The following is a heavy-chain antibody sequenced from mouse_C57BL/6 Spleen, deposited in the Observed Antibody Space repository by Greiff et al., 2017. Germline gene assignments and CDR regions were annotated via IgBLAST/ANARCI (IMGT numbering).Heavy chain of an antibody. CDR2: ISRGSSTI. J-gene: IGHJ4*01. CDR1: GFTFSDYG. CDR3: ARRGRDYAMDD. Sequence: EVQRVESGGGLVKPGGSLKLSCAASGFTFSDYGMHWVRQAPEEGLEWVAYISRGSSTIYYADTVKGRFTITRDNAKNTRFLQMTSLRSEDTAMYYCARRGRDYAMDDWGQGTSVTVSS. V-gene: IGHV5-17*01.